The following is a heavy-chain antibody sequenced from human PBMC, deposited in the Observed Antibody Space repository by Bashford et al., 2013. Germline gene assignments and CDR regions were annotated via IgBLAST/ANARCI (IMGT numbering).Heavy chain of an antibody. D-gene: IGHD4-23*01. CDR2: IIPIFGTA. Sequence: SVKVSCKASGGTFSSYAISWVRQAPGQGLEWMGGIIPIFGTANYAQKFQGRVTITADESTSTAYMELSSLRSEDTAVYYCAREGNGGNSSLSFDYVGQGTLVTVSS. CDR1: GGTFSSYA. CDR3: AREGNGGNSSLSFDY. J-gene: IGHJ4*02. V-gene: IGHV1-69*13.